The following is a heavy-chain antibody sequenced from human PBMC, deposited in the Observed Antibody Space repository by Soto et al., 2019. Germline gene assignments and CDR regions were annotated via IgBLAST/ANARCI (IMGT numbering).Heavy chain of an antibody. D-gene: IGHD2-8*01. CDR1: GGSISGEGYY. CDR3: ARGLVAGLCMDS. CDR2: IYSSGNT. J-gene: IGHJ5*01. Sequence: QVQLQESGPGLVKPSQTLSLTCTVSGGSISGEGYYWAWIRQHPGKGLEWIGYIYSSGNTYSNPSLKSRVSISMDTSRNAFVLKMTSLAAAYTAIYFCARGLVAGLCMDSWGQVTLVTLSS. V-gene: IGHV4-31*03.